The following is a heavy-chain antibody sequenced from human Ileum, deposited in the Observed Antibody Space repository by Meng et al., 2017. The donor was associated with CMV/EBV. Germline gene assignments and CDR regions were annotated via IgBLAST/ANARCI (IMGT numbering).Heavy chain of an antibody. D-gene: IGHD4-17*01. J-gene: IGHJ6*02. CDR1: GFTFSNAW. CDR2: IKSKTDGGTT. Sequence: GGSLRLSCAASGFTFSNAWMSWVRQAPGKGLEWVGLIKSKTDGGTTDYAAPVKGRFTISRDDSKNTLYLQMNSLKTEDTAVYYCTTARDDYGELGYYYGMDVWGQGTTVTVSS. V-gene: IGHV3-15*01. CDR3: TTARDDYGELGYYYGMDV.